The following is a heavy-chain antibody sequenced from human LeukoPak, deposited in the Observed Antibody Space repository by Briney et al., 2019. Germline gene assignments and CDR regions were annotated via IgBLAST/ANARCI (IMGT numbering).Heavy chain of an antibody. Sequence: IPSETLSLTCTVSGGSISSRPYYWGWIRQPPGKGLEWIGNIYYTGSTYYNPSLKSRVTISVDTSKNQFSLKLSSVTAADTAVYYCARDMGYYYMDVWGKGTTVTVSS. CDR1: GGSISSRPYY. J-gene: IGHJ6*03. V-gene: IGHV4-39*07. CDR3: ARDMGYYYMDV. CDR2: IYYTGST.